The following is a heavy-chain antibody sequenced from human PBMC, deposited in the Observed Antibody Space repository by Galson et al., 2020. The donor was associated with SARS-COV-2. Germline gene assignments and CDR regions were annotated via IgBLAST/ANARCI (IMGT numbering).Heavy chain of an antibody. Sequence: SETLSLTCTVSGGSISSGGYYWSWIRQHPGKGLEWIGYTYYSGSTYYNPSLKSRVTISVDTSKNQFSLKLSSVTAADTAVYYCASARDFPLCYYYYYYMDVWGKGTTVTVSS. D-gene: IGHD3-3*01. J-gene: IGHJ6*03. CDR2: TYYSGST. CDR3: ASARDFPLCYYYYYYMDV. CDR1: GGSISSGGYY. V-gene: IGHV4-31*03.